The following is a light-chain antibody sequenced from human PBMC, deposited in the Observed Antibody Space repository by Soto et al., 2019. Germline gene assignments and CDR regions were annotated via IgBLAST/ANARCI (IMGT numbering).Light chain of an antibody. CDR2: DAS. CDR1: QSISSW. Sequence: DIHMTQSPSTLSASVGDRVTITCRASQSISSWLAWYQQKPGKAPKLLIYDASSLESGVPTRFSGSGSGTEFTLTISSLQPDDFATYYCQQYNSYSLTFGGGTKVDIK. V-gene: IGKV1-5*01. J-gene: IGKJ4*01. CDR3: QQYNSYSLT.